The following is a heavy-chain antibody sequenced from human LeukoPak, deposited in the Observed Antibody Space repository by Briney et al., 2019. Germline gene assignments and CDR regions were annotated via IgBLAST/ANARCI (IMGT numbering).Heavy chain of an antibody. CDR2: INRGGTT. CDR3: ARGYGSGSYYNGG. Sequence: KPSETLSLTCAVYGGSFSGYYWSWIRQHPGKGLEWIGEINRGGTTAYNPSLKSRVTISVDSSKNQFSLKLSSVTAADTAVYYCARGYGSGSYYNGGWGQGTLVTVSS. V-gene: IGHV4-34*01. D-gene: IGHD3-10*01. CDR1: GGSFSGYY. J-gene: IGHJ4*02.